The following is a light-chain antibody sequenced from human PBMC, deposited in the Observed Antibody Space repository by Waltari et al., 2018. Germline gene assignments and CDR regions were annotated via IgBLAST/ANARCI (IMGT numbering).Light chain of an antibody. CDR3: QTGGHGTWV. Sequence: QLVLTQSPSASASLGASVKLTCTLSSGHSSNVVAWHQQQPEKGPRYLMKVYSDGSHSKGDDIPDRFSGSSSGAERYLTISSLQSEDEADYYCQTGGHGTWVFGGGTKLTVL. J-gene: IGLJ3*02. V-gene: IGLV4-69*01. CDR1: SGHSSNV. CDR2: VYSDGSH.